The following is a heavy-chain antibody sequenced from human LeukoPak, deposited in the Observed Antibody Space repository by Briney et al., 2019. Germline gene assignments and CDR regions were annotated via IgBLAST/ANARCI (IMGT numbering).Heavy chain of an antibody. V-gene: IGHV4-59*01. CDR1: GGSISTFY. CDR2: IYYSGST. CDR3: ARVGTRNWFDP. Sequence: PSETLSLTCSVSGGSISTFYWNWIRQPPGKGLEWIGNIYYSGSTNYNPSLKSRVTISVDTSKNQFSLKLSSVTAADTAVYYCARVGTRNWFDPWGQGTLVTVSS. J-gene: IGHJ5*02.